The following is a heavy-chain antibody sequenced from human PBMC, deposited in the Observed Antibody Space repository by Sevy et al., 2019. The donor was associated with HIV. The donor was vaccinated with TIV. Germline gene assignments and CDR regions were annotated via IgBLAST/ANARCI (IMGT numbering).Heavy chain of an antibody. CDR1: GFIFTKYD. Sequence: GGSLRLSCAASGFIFTKYDMNWVRQIPGEGPEWVAGISSSGSETYYTDSVKGRFTISRDNSVNTLYLQMNSLRDEETAVYFCVKGGWGDYWGQGTVVTVSS. CDR3: VKGGWGDY. V-gene: IGHV3-23*01. J-gene: IGHJ4*02. CDR2: ISSSGSET. D-gene: IGHD6-19*01.